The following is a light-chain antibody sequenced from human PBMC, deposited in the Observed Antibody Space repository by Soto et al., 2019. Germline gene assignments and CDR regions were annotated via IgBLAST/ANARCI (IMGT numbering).Light chain of an antibody. Sequence: DIQMTQSPSSLSASVGDRVTITCRASQAIDQSVAWYQQKPGQVPKLLIYAASTLHSGVPSRFSGSGSGTXXXXXXXXLQXXDXXXXYCQGHNGDLPVAFGPGTTVDV. CDR1: QAIDQS. CDR3: QGHNGDLPVA. CDR2: AAS. V-gene: IGKV1-27*01. J-gene: IGKJ3*01.